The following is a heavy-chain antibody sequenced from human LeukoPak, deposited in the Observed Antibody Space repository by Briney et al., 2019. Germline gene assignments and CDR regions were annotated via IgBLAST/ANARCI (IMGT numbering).Heavy chain of an antibody. Sequence: ASVKVSCKASGYTFTSYDINWVRQATGQGLEWMGWISAYNGNTNYAQKLQGRVTMTTDTSTSTAYMELRSLRSDDTAVYYCARGGRGYYYDSSGYHNWFDPWGQGTLVTVSS. CDR3: ARGGRGYYYDSSGYHNWFDP. CDR1: GYTFTSYD. CDR2: ISAYNGNT. J-gene: IGHJ5*02. D-gene: IGHD3-22*01. V-gene: IGHV1-18*01.